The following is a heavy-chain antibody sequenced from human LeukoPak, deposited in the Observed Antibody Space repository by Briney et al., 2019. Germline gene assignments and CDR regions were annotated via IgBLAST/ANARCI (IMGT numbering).Heavy chain of an antibody. CDR1: GGTFSSYA. CDR3: ARDTGDFWSGYFL. Sequence: SVKVSCKASGGTFSSYAISWVRQAPGQGLEWIGGIIPIFGTANYAQKFQGRVTITTDESTSTAYMELSSLRSEDTAVYYCARDTGDFWSGYFLWGQGTLVTVSS. V-gene: IGHV1-69*05. J-gene: IGHJ4*02. CDR2: IIPIFGTA. D-gene: IGHD3-3*01.